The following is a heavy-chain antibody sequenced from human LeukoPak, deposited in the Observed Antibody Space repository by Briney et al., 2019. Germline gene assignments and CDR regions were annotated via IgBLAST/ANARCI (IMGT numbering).Heavy chain of an antibody. Sequence: PGRSLRFSWAAAGFSFSNYGMHWGRQAPGKGLEWVAVISNDAVHKYYADSVKGRFTISRDNSKSTLYLQMNSLRIEDTAVYYCAKSSASDYWGQGTLVTVSS. V-gene: IGHV3-30*18. CDR3: AKSSASDY. J-gene: IGHJ4*02. CDR2: ISNDAVHK. CDR1: GFSFSNYG. D-gene: IGHD3-3*01.